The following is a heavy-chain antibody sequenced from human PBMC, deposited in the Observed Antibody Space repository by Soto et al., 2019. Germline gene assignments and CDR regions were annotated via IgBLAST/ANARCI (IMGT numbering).Heavy chain of an antibody. CDR3: ARYNSGYPYYFHF. V-gene: IGHV3-48*03. J-gene: IGHJ4*02. Sequence: EVQLVESGGGLVQPGGSLRLSCAASGFTFSSYEMNWVRQAPGKGLEWVSYISSGGSTIYYADSVRGRFTISRDNAKNSLYLQINSLRAKDTAVYDCARYNSGYPYYFHFWGQGTLVTVSS. D-gene: IGHD6-25*01. CDR1: GFTFSSYE. CDR2: ISSGGSTI.